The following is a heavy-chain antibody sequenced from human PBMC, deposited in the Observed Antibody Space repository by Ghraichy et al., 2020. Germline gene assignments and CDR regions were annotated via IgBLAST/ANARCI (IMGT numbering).Heavy chain of an antibody. CDR3: AKARPRDNIVVVPAAMRGGVRYYYGMDV. CDR2: ISGSGGST. D-gene: IGHD2-2*01. CDR1: GFTFSSYA. Sequence: GGSLRLSCAASGFTFSSYAMSWVRQAPGKGLEWVSAISGSGGSTYYADSVKGRFTISRDNSKNTLYLQMNSLRAEDTAVYYCAKARPRDNIVVVPAAMRGGVRYYYGMDVWGQGTTVTVSS. V-gene: IGHV3-23*01. J-gene: IGHJ6*02.